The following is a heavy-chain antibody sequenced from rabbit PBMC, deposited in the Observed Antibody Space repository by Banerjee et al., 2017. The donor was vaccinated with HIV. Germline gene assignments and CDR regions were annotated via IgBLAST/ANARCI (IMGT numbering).Heavy chain of an antibody. V-gene: IGHV1S40*01. CDR3: VRDFPYSSSIGL. CDR2: IYTGSGST. D-gene: IGHD1-1*01. J-gene: IGHJ3*01. Sequence: QSLEESGGDLVKPAASLTLTCTASGFSFSSSYWICWVRQAPGKGLEWSGCIYTGSGSTYYATWVNGRFTISSHNAQNTLYLQLNSLTAADTATYFCVRDFPYSSSIGLWGQGTLVT. CDR1: GFSFSSSYW.